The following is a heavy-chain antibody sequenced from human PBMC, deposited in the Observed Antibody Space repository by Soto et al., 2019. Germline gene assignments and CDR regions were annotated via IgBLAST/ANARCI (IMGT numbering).Heavy chain of an antibody. Sequence: GGSLRLSCAASGFTFSSYAMSWVRQAPGKGLEWVSTIGANGGPTYYAESVKGRFTISRDNSKNTLYLQMNSLRAEDTAVYYCARDSGSYYYWGQGTLVTVSS. CDR3: ARDSGSYYY. CDR1: GFTFSSYA. J-gene: IGHJ4*02. V-gene: IGHV3-23*01. D-gene: IGHD1-26*01. CDR2: IGANGGPT.